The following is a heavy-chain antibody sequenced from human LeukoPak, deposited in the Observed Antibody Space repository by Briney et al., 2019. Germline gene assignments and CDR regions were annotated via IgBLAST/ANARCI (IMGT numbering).Heavy chain of an antibody. V-gene: IGHV4-59*01. CDR2: INYSGNT. Sequence: PSETLSLTCTVSGDSISSYYWSWIRQPPGKGLEWMGYINYSGNTNYNPSLKSRVTISVDTSKNQFSLRLTSVTAADTAVYYCAREGRQDYVYFDCWGQGNPVTVSS. CDR3: AREGRQDYVYFDC. J-gene: IGHJ4*02. CDR1: GDSISSYY. D-gene: IGHD4-17*01.